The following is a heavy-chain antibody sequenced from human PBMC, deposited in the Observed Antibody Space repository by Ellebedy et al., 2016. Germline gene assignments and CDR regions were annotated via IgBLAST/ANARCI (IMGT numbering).Heavy chain of an antibody. CDR1: GFTFTTYW. CDR2: VKQDASDS. J-gene: IGHJ5*02. V-gene: IGHV3-7*03. CDR3: AKDTTTVTTNWFDP. Sequence: GGSLRLXCAASGFTFTTYWMGWVRQAPGKGLEWVASVKQDASDSLYIDSVRGRFTISSDYSKNTLYLQMNNLRAEDTAIYYCAKDTTTVTTNWFDPWGQGTLVTVSS. D-gene: IGHD4-17*01.